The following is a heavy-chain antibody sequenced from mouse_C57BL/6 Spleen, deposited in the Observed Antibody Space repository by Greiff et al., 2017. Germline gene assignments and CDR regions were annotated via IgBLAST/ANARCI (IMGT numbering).Heavy chain of an antibody. D-gene: IGHD1-1*01. CDR2: INPNNGGT. V-gene: IGHV1-26*01. J-gene: IGHJ2*01. Sequence: EVQLQQSGPELVKPGASVKISCKASGYTFTDYYMNWVKQSHGKSLEWIGDINPNNGGTSYNQKFKGKATLTVDKSSSTAYMELRSLTSEDSAVYYCASYTTVVPYFDYWGQGTTLTVSS. CDR1: GYTFTDYY. CDR3: ASYTTVVPYFDY.